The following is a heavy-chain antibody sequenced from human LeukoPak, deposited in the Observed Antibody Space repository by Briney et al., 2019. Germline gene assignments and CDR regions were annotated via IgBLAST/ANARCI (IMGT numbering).Heavy chain of an antibody. CDR2: IYSGGST. V-gene: IGHV3-66*02. Sequence: GGSLRLSCAASGFTVSSNYMSWVRQAPGKGLEWVSVIYSGGSTYYADSVKGRFTISRDNSKNTLYLQMNSLRAEDTAVYYCARLLPAALEDYWGQGTLVTVSS. D-gene: IGHD2-2*01. J-gene: IGHJ4*02. CDR3: ARLLPAALEDY. CDR1: GFTVSSNY.